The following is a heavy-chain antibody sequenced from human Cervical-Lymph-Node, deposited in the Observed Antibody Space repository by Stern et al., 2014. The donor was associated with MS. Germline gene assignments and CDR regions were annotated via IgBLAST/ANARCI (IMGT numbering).Heavy chain of an antibody. D-gene: IGHD6-13*01. Sequence: QVQLVQSGAEVKKPGSSVKVSCKASGGSFSMDSISWVRQAPGQGLEWMGGVTPMFGTSHYAQKFQGRVPTTADGSPSPSYLGMTSLRSEDTAVYFCARDQGGIADSWGQGTLVIVSS. CDR3: ARDQGGIADS. J-gene: IGHJ4*02. V-gene: IGHV1-69*01. CDR1: GGSFSMDS. CDR2: VTPMFGTS.